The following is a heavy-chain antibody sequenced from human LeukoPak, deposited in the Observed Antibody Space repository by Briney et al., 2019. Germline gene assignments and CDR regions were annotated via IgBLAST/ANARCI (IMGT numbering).Heavy chain of an antibody. CDR1: GGSISSYY. D-gene: IGHD6-13*01. V-gene: IGHV4-59*01. CDR3: AREGVRAAAGTLGY. Sequence: SETLSLTCTVSGGSISSYYWSWIRQPPGKGLEWIGYIYYSGSTNYNPSLKSRVTISVDTSKNQFSLKLSSATAADTAVYYCAREGVRAAAGTLGYWGQGTLVTVSS. CDR2: IYYSGST. J-gene: IGHJ4*02.